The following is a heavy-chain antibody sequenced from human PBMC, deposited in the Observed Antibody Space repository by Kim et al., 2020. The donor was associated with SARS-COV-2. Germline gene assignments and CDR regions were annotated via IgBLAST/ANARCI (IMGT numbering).Heavy chain of an antibody. Sequence: ASVKVSCKASGYTFTSYAMHWVRQAPGQRLEWMGWINAGNGNTKYSQKFQGRVTITRDTSASTAYMELSSLRSEDTAVYYCARARDYSSGWFDYWGQGTLVTVSS. J-gene: IGHJ4*02. D-gene: IGHD6-19*01. CDR2: INAGNGNT. V-gene: IGHV1-3*01. CDR1: GYTFTSYA. CDR3: ARARDYSSGWFDY.